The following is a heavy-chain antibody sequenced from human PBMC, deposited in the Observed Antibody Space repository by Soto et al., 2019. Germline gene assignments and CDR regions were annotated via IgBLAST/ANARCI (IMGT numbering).Heavy chain of an antibody. V-gene: IGHV4-39*01. J-gene: IGHJ4*02. CDR2: IYYSGIT. Sequence: SETLSLTCTVSGGSVSSSSYYWGWIRQPPGKGLEWIGSIYYSGITYSNPSLKSRVTISVDTSKNQFSLRLNSVTAADTAVYYCARHQGSYYKDHFGYWGQGALVTSPQ. D-gene: IGHD3-10*01. CDR3: ARHQGSYYKDHFGY. CDR1: GGSVSSSSYY.